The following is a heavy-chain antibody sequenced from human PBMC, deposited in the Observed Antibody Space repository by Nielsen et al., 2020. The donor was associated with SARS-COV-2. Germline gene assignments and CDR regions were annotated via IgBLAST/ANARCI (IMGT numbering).Heavy chain of an antibody. CDR2: INWNGGDI. J-gene: IGHJ4*02. D-gene: IGHD6-19*01. CDR1: GFAFDDYA. V-gene: IGHV3-9*01. CDR3: ARDLATSAWSN. Sequence: GGSLRLSCAASGFAFDDYAMHWVRQAPGKGLEWVSGINWNGGDIGYADSVKGRFTISRDNARNSVYLQMNSLRAEDTAMYYCARDLATSAWSNWGQGTLVTVSS.